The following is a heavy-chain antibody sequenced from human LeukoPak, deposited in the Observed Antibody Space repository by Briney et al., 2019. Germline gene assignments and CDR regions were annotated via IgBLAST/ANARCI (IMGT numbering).Heavy chain of an antibody. D-gene: IGHD2-2*01. CDR1: GGSISSYY. J-gene: IGHJ4*02. CDR3: ARGWRCSSTSFRFDY. Sequence: SETLSLTCTVSGGSISSYYWSWIQQPPGKGLEWIGYIYYSGSTNYNPSLKSRVTISVDTSKNQFSLKLSSVTAADTAVYYCARGWRCSSTSFRFDYWGQGTLVTVSS. V-gene: IGHV4-59*01. CDR2: IYYSGST.